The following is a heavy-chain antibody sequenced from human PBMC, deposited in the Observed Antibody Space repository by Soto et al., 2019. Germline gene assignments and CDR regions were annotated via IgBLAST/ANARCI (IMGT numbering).Heavy chain of an antibody. J-gene: IGHJ4*02. V-gene: IGHV3-23*01. Sequence: PGGSLRLSCVASGFTLSTYAMSWVRQAPGKGLEWVSVISGSDDSTYYADSVKGRFTISRDNSKNTLYLQMNSLRAEDTAVYYCAKRSSSSTFDYWGQGTLVTVSS. CDR2: ISGSDDST. CDR1: GFTLSTYA. CDR3: AKRSSSSTFDY. D-gene: IGHD6-6*01.